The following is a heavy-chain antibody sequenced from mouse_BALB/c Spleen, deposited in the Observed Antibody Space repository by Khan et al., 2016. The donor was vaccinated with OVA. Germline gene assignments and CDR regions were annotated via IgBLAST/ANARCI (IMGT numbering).Heavy chain of an antibody. Sequence: QVRLQQSGAELVKPGAPVKLSCKASGYTFTSYWMNWVKQRPGRGLEWIGRIDPSDSETHYNQKFKDKATMTVDKSSSTAYIQLSSLTSEDSAVYYCARGYDGYYAMDYWGQGTSVTVSS. D-gene: IGHD2-3*01. V-gene: IGHV1-69*02. CDR3: ARGYDGYYAMDY. CDR2: IDPSDSET. J-gene: IGHJ4*01. CDR1: GYTFTSYW.